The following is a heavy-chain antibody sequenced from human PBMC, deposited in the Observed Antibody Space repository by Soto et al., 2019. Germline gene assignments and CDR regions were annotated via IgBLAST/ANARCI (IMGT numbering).Heavy chain of an antibody. Sequence: QVQLQESGPGLVKPSGTLSLTCAVSSGSISSSNWWSWVRQPPGKGLEWSGEIYHSGSTNYNPSHKSRFTISVDKSKNQFSLKLSSVTAADTAVYYCAREGLYFSSTSCVINWFDPWGQGTLVTVSS. V-gene: IGHV4-4*02. J-gene: IGHJ5*02. D-gene: IGHD2-2*01. CDR2: IYHSGST. CDR3: AREGLYFSSTSCVINWFDP. CDR1: SGSISSSNW.